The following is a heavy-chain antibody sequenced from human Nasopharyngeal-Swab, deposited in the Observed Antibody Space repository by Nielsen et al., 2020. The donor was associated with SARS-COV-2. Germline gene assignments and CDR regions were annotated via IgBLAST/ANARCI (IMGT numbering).Heavy chain of an antibody. V-gene: IGHV3-7*01. J-gene: IGHJ6*02. CDR1: GFTFSSYW. CDR2: IKQDGSEK. CDR3: ARDVMVRGVIAHYYHYGMDV. Sequence: GGSLRLSCAASGFTFSSYWMSWVRQAPGKGLEWVANIKQDGSEKYYVDSVKGRFTISRDNAKNSLYLQMNSLRDEDTAVYYCARDVMVRGVIAHYYHYGMDVWGQGTTVTVSS. D-gene: IGHD3-10*01.